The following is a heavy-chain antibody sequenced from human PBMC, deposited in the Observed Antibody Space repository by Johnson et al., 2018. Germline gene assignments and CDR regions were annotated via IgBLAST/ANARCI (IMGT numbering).Heavy chain of an antibody. CDR3: AKGGYGDYGDAFDI. Sequence: QVQLVQSGGGVVQPGRSLRLSCAASGFTFSSYGMHWVRQAPGKGLEWVAVIWYDGRNQYYADSVKGRFTISRDNSKNTLSLQMNSLRAEDTAVYYCAKGGYGDYGDAFDIWGQGTMVIVSS. CDR2: IWYDGRNQ. D-gene: IGHD4-17*01. J-gene: IGHJ3*02. V-gene: IGHV3-33*06. CDR1: GFTFSSYG.